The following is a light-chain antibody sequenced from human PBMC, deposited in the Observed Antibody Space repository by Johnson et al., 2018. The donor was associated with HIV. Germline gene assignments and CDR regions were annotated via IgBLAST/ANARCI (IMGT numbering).Light chain of an antibody. Sequence: QSVLTQPPSVSAAPGQKVTISCSGSSSNIGNNYVSWYQQLPGTAPKLLIYDNNKRPSGIPERFSGSSSGTIVTLTISGVQAEDEADYYCLSADCSATPYVFGTGTKVTVL. CDR2: DNN. CDR3: LSADCSATPYV. CDR1: SSNIGNNY. V-gene: IGLV1-51*01. J-gene: IGLJ1*01.